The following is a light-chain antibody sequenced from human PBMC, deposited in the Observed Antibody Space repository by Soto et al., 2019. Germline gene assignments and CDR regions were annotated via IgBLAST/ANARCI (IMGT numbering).Light chain of an antibody. CDR2: VAS. Sequence: DMQMTRSPSSLSASVVDRVTSTFLASQSVGRFLNWYHQKPVKAPTVLINVASTLRSGVPSRFSGSGSGTDFTLTISSLQPQDFATYYCQQANSFPLTFGGGTKVDIK. V-gene: IGKV1-39*01. CDR1: QSVGRF. CDR3: QQANSFPLT. J-gene: IGKJ4*02.